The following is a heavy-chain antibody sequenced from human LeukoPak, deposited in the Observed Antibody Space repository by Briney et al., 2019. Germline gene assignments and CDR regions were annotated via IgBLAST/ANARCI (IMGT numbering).Heavy chain of an antibody. Sequence: PGGSLRLSCAASGFTFRSYGMHWVRQAPGKGLEWVAVTSYDGSNKYYADSVKGRFTISRDNSKNTLYLQMGSLRAEDTAVYYCAKGLGMAAAGTMSYYGMDVWGQGTTVTVS. CDR3: AKGLGMAAAGTMSYYGMDV. CDR2: TSYDGSNK. D-gene: IGHD6-13*01. CDR1: GFTFRSYG. J-gene: IGHJ6*02. V-gene: IGHV3-30*18.